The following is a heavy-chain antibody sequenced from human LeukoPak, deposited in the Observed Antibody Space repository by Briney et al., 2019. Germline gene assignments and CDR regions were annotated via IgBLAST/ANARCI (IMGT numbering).Heavy chain of an antibody. D-gene: IGHD4/OR15-4a*01. CDR2: ISGSGGST. V-gene: IGHV3-23*01. CDR3: AKEPTVLTRYFDY. CDR1: GFTFSSHW. Sequence: GGSLRLSCEASGFTFSSHWMHWVRQAPGKGLEWVSAISGSGGSTYYADSVKGRSTISRDNSKNTLYLQMNSLRAEDTAVYYCAKEPTVLTRYFDYWGQGTLVTVSS. J-gene: IGHJ4*02.